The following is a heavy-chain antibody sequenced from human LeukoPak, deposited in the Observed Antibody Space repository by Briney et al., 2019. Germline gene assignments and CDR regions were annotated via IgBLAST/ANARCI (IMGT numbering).Heavy chain of an antibody. V-gene: IGHV1-2*02. J-gene: IGHJ5*02. CDR1: GYTFTGYY. CDR2: INPNSGGT. CDR3: ARESGHSEARLSGFDP. Sequence: ASVKVSCKSSGYTFTGYYMHWVRQAPGQGLEWMGWINPNSGGTNYAQKFRGRVTMTRDTSISTAYMELSRLRSDDTAVYDCARESGHSEARLSGFDPWGQGTLVTVSS. D-gene: IGHD2-21*01.